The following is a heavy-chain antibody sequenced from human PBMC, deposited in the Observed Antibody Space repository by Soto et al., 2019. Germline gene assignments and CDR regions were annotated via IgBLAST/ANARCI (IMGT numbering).Heavy chain of an antibody. V-gene: IGHV3-23*01. J-gene: IGHJ5*02. Sequence: EVQLLESGGGLVQPGGSLRLSCAASGFTFSRHAISWVRQAPGKGLEWVSAISGSGGSTYYADSVRGRFTISRDNSKKTLYLQMNSLRAEDTAVYYCAKVGYYDFWGVAKNWFDPWGQGTLVTVSS. CDR3: AKVGYYDFWGVAKNWFDP. CDR1: GFTFSRHA. D-gene: IGHD3-3*01. CDR2: ISGSGGST.